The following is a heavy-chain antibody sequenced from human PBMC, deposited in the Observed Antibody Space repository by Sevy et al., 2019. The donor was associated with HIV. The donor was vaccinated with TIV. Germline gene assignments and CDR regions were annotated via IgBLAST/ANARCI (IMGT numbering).Heavy chain of an antibody. CDR2: IKKDGSEK. Sequence: GWSLRLSCAASGFTFSSYWMSWVRQAPGKGLEWVANIKKDGSEKYYVDSVKGRFTISRDNAKNSLYLQMNSLRAEDTAVYYCARDWRTIFGVGSHFDYWGQGTLVTVSS. V-gene: IGHV3-7*01. CDR1: GFTFSSYW. D-gene: IGHD3-3*01. J-gene: IGHJ4*02. CDR3: ARDWRTIFGVGSHFDY.